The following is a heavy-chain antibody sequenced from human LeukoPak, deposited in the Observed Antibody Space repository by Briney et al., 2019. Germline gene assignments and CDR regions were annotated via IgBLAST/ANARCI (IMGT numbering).Heavy chain of an antibody. CDR3: AAGYPTPEYYYYGMDV. CDR2: ISGSGGST. D-gene: IGHD3-16*02. V-gene: IGHV3-23*01. J-gene: IGHJ6*02. Sequence: GGSLRLSCAASGFTFSSYAMSWVRQAPGKGLEWVSAISGSGGSTYYADSVKGRFTIYRDNSKNTLYLQMNSLRAEDTAVYYCAAGYPTPEYYYYGMDVWGQGTTVTVSS. CDR1: GFTFSSYA.